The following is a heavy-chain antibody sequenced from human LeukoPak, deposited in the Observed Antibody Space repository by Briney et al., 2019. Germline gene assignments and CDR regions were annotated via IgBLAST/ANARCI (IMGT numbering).Heavy chain of an antibody. Sequence: PGGSLRLSCAASGFTFSDYYMNWIRQAPRKGLEWLSYISSSGTTIYYADSVKGRLTIPRDNAKNLLYLQMNSLRAEDTAVYYCARDPSYSSRSRWFDPWGQGTLVTVSS. V-gene: IGHV3-11*04. CDR3: ARDPSYSSRSRWFDP. CDR1: GFTFSDYY. D-gene: IGHD6-13*01. CDR2: ISSSGTTI. J-gene: IGHJ5*02.